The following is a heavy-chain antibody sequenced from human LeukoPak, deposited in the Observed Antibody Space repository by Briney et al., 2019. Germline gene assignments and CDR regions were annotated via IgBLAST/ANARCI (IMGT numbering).Heavy chain of an antibody. CDR2: IYHSGST. D-gene: IGHD4-17*01. CDR1: GYSISSGYY. CDR3: ARAPYGDYAPYYFDY. V-gene: IGHV4-38-2*01. J-gene: IGHJ4*02. Sequence: SETLSLTCAVSGYSISSGYYWGWIRQPPGKGLEWIGSIYHSGSTYYNPSLKSRVTISVDTSKNQFSLKLSSVTAADTAVYYCARAPYGDYAPYYFDYWGQGTLVTASS.